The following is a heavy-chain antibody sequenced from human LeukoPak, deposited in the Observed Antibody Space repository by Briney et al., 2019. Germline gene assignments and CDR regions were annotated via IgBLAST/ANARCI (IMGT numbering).Heavy chain of an antibody. CDR3: ARDYLAHDAFDI. V-gene: IGHV3-53*01. CDR2: IYSGGST. Sequence: PGGSLRLSCAASGFTVSSNYMSWVRQAPGKGLEGVSVIYSGGSTYYADSVKGRFTISRDNSKNTLYLQMNSLRAEDTAVYYSARDYLAHDAFDIWGQGTMVTVSS. J-gene: IGHJ3*02. CDR1: GFTVSSNY.